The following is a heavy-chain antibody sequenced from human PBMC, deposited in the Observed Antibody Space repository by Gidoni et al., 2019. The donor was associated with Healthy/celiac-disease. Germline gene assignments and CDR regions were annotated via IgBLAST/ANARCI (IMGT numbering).Heavy chain of an antibody. CDR1: RASFSGYY. J-gene: IGHJ6*02. CDR3: AGVLCVAAGEGHSCYYGMDV. D-gene: IGHD6-13*01. V-gene: IGHV4-34*01. CDR2: INHSGRT. Sequence: QVQLQQRGAGPLTPSETPSLPCAVLRASFSGYYWRWIRQPPAKGLQWIGEINHSGRTNYNASRKCRVTVSVDTSKSQFSLKLSSVTAADTAVYYCAGVLCVAAGEGHSCYYGMDVWGQGTTVTVSS.